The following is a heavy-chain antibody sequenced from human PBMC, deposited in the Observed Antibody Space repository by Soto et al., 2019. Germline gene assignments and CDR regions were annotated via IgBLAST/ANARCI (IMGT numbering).Heavy chain of an antibody. Sequence: GGSLRLSCAASGFTFSSYSMNWVRQAPGKGLEWVSYISSSSTIYYADSVKGRFTISRDNAKNSLYLQMNSLRDEDTAVYYCARDSGSYSHYYYGMDVWGQGTTVTVSS. CDR1: GFTFSSYS. J-gene: IGHJ6*02. D-gene: IGHD1-26*01. V-gene: IGHV3-48*02. CDR2: ISSSSTI. CDR3: ARDSGSYSHYYYGMDV.